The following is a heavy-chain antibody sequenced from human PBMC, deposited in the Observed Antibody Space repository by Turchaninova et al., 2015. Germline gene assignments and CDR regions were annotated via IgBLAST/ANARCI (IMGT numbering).Heavy chain of an antibody. CDR3: TPFGSGTLNH. CDR2: ITTKTVGGTT. D-gene: IGHD3-10*01. Sequence: WGSLRLSCAASGFTFTNAYMSWVRQAPGKGLEWVGRITTKTVGGTTDYTAPVKGRFTISRDDSKNTLYLQMNIPKAEDTDIYYFTPFGSGTLNHWGQGTLVTVSS. V-gene: IGHV3-15*01. CDR1: GFTFTNAY. J-gene: IGHJ4*02.